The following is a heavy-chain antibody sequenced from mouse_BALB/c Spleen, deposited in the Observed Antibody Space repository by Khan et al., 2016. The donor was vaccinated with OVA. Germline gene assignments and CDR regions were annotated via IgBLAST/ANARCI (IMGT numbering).Heavy chain of an antibody. CDR3: ARALIYYDYDGNAMDY. V-gene: IGHV5-9*03. CDR2: ISSGGGDT. CDR1: GFTFRIYT. J-gene: IGHJ4*01. D-gene: IGHD2-4*01. Sequence: EVELVESGGGLVKPGGSLKLSCAASGFTFRIYTMSWVRQTPEKRLEWVATISSGGGDTYYPDSVKGRFTISRDNAKNNLYLQMSSLRSEDTAVYYCARALIYYDYDGNAMDYWGQGTSVTVSS.